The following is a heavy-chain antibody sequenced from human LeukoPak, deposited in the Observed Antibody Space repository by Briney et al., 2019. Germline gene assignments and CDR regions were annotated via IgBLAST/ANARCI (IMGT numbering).Heavy chain of an antibody. Sequence: GGSLRLSCAASGCTFSSYWMSWVRQAPGKGLEWVANIKQDGSEKYYVDSVKGRFTISRDNAKNSLYLQMSSLRAEDTAVYYCASSTGTYYDSSAYDYWGQGTLVTVSS. CDR1: GCTFSSYW. J-gene: IGHJ4*02. CDR3: ASSTGTYYDSSAYDY. CDR2: IKQDGSEK. V-gene: IGHV3-7*01. D-gene: IGHD3-22*01.